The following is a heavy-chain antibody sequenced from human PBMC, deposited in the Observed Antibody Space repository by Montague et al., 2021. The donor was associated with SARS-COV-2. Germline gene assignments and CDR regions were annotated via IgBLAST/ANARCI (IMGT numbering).Heavy chain of an antibody. V-gene: IGHV2-70*11. J-gene: IGHJ4*02. CDR2: IDWDDDK. CDR1: GFSLSTSGMC. D-gene: IGHD4-23*01. CDR3: ARTYYGGRPFDY. Sequence: PALVKPTQTLTLTCTFSGFSLSTSGMCVSWIRQPPGKALEWLARIDWDDDKYYSTSLKTRLTISKDTSKNQVVLTMTNMDPVDTAAYYCARTYYGGRPFDYWGQGTLVTVSS.